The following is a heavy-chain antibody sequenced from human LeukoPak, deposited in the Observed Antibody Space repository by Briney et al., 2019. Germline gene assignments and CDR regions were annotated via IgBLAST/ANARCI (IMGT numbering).Heavy chain of an antibody. CDR2: ISRTSRHV. CDR1: GFTFSDYS. CDR3: VGDLMSMGATTAYLHH. V-gene: IGHV3-21*01. J-gene: IGHJ1*01. Sequence: GGSLRLSCAASGFTFSDYSMNWVRQAPGKGLEWVASISRTSRHVYYAGSVKGRFTISRDNAKSSLYLQMNSLRAEDMAVYFCVGDLMSMGATTAYLHHWGQGTLVTVSS. D-gene: IGHD1-26*01.